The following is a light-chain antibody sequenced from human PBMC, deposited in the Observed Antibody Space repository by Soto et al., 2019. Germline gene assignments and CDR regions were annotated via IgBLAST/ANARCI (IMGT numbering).Light chain of an antibody. CDR1: QSVRNN. CDR3: QQYNNWPET. V-gene: IGKV3D-15*01. J-gene: IGKJ1*01. Sequence: EMEMTQCPATLSLSPGERVTLSCRVSQSVRNNYLAWYQQKPGQAPRLLIYGASNRATGIPDRFSGSGSGTEFTLTISSLQSEDFAVYYCQQYNNWPETFGQGTKVDIK. CDR2: GAS.